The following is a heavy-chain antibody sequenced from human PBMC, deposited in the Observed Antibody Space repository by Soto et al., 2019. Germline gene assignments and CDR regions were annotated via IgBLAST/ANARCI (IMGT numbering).Heavy chain of an antibody. D-gene: IGHD3-16*01. CDR2: IYWNDDK. Sequence: QITLKESGPTLVEPAQNLTLTCTYSGFSLRTTGVGVGWIRQPPGKALEWLGIIYWNDDKRYSPSLKNRFTLTSDISKSQVVLTMTNMDPVDTATHYCAHTWGLPFDYWGQGTLVIVSS. V-gene: IGHV2-5*01. CDR1: GFSLRTTGVG. CDR3: AHTWGLPFDY. J-gene: IGHJ4*02.